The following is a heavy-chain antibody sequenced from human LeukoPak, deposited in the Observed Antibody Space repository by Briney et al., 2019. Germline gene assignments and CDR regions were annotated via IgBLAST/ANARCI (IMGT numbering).Heavy chain of an antibody. D-gene: IGHD1-1*01. Sequence: GGSLRLSCAASGFTFSSYGVSWVRQAPGKGLEWVSAISASGGSTHYADSVKGRFTISRDHSKNTLYLQMNSLRTEDTAVYYCAKYNWNIGDFDYWGQGTLVTVSS. J-gene: IGHJ4*02. CDR1: GFTFSSYG. CDR3: AKYNWNIGDFDY. V-gene: IGHV3-23*01. CDR2: ISASGGST.